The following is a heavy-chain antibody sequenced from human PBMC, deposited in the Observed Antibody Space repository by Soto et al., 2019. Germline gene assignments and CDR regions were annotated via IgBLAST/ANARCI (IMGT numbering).Heavy chain of an antibody. CDR2: IWSDGSNE. V-gene: IGHV3-33*01. Sequence: LRLSCVASGFTFSSHGMHWVRQAPGKGLEWVAVIWSDGSNEYYADSVKGRFTISRDNSKNTLALQMDSLRAEDTAMYYCARDDTVGWSHADSWGQGTLVTVSS. D-gene: IGHD2-2*02. J-gene: IGHJ4*02. CDR3: ARDDTVGWSHADS. CDR1: GFTFSSHG.